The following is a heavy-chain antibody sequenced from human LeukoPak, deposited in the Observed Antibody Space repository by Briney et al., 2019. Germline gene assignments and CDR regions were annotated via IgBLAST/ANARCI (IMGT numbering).Heavy chain of an antibody. D-gene: IGHD1-20*01. CDR3: ARLLVYNSGGEAFDH. CDR2: ISRSNSYI. J-gene: IGHJ4*02. V-gene: IGHV3-21*01. CDR1: GFSNYS. Sequence: PGGSLRLSCAASGFSNYSMNWVRQAPGKGLEWVSSISRSNSYIYYADSVKGRFTISRDNAKNSLYLQMNSLRAEDTAVYYCARLLVYNSGGEAFDHWGQGTLVTVSS.